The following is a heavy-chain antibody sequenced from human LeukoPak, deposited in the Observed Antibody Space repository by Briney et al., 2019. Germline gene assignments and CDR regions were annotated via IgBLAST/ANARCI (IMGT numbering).Heavy chain of an antibody. Sequence: SETLSLTCTVSGGSLSDYYWSWLRQSPGKGLEWIGYLYYTGSTSYNPSLKSRVTISADTSKNQFSLKLNSVTAADTAVYYCATRKLGNDYWGQGTLVTVSS. J-gene: IGHJ4*02. D-gene: IGHD7-27*01. CDR2: LYYTGST. CDR3: ATRKLGNDY. CDR1: GGSLSDYY. V-gene: IGHV4-59*01.